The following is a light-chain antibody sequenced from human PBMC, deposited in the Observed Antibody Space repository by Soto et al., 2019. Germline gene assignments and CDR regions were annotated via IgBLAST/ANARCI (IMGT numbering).Light chain of an antibody. Sequence: QSALTQPASVSGSPGQSITISCTGTSSDVGGYNYVSWYQQQPGKAPKLMIYDVSNRPSGVSNRFSGSKSGNTASLTISGLQAEDEADYYCSSYTSSSTLAVFGTGTRSPS. CDR2: DVS. J-gene: IGLJ1*01. V-gene: IGLV2-14*01. CDR1: SSDVGGYNY. CDR3: SSYTSSSTLAV.